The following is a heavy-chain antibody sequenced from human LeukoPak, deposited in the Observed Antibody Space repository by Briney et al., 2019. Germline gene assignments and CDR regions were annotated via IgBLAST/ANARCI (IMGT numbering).Heavy chain of an antibody. CDR1: GYTLTELS. CDR2: FDPEDGET. Sequence: ASVKVSCEVSGYTLTELSMHWVRQAPGKGLEWMGGFDPEDGETIYAQKFQGRVTMTEDTSTDTAYMELSSLRSEDTAVYYCATVRMIGRRGYNWNPFDYWGQGTLVTVSS. V-gene: IGHV1-24*01. D-gene: IGHD1-20*01. J-gene: IGHJ4*02. CDR3: ATVRMIGRRGYNWNPFDY.